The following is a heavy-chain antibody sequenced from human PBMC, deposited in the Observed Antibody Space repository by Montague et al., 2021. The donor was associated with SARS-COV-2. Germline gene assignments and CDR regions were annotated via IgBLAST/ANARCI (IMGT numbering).Heavy chain of an antibody. D-gene: IGHD1-26*01. CDR3: ARERYRSGSFYIDY. Sequence: SLRLSCAASRLPFNGYAMHWVRQAPGKGLEWLTFISHDESNHRYADSVKGRFTISRDNSKNTLYLQMDSLRPEDTAVYYCARERYRSGSFYIDYWGQGTLVTVSS. CDR2: ISHDESNH. J-gene: IGHJ4*01. CDR1: RLPFNGYA. V-gene: IGHV3-30*04.